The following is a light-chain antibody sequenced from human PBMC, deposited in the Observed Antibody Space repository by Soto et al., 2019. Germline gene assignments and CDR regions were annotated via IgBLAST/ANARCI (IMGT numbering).Light chain of an antibody. CDR2: DDH. CDR3: GSWDSSLSAYV. CDR1: SSNIGGNY. Sequence: QSVLTQPPSVSAAPGQKVTISCSGRSSNIGGNYVSWCQQLPGTAPKLLIYDDHTRPSGIPARFSGSKSGTSATLGITGFQTGDEADYYCGSWDSSLSAYVFGTGTKVTVL. J-gene: IGLJ1*01. V-gene: IGLV1-51*01.